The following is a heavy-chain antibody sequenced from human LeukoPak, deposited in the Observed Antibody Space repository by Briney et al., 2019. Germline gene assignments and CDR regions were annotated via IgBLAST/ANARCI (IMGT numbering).Heavy chain of an antibody. D-gene: IGHD3-22*01. Sequence: GGSLRLSCAASGFTFSIFEMNWVRQAPGKGLEWVSYISSSGSTIYHADSVKGRFTISRDNAKNSLYLQMNRLRAEDTAIYYCSPGGRTSGYPWGQGTMVTVSS. CDR2: ISSSGSTI. CDR3: SPGGRTSGYP. V-gene: IGHV3-48*03. J-gene: IGHJ3*01. CDR1: GFTFSIFE.